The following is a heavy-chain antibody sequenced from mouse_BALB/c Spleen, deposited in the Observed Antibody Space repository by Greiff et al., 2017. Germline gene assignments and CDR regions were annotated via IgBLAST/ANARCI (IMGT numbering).Heavy chain of an antibody. D-gene: IGHD2-10*01. CDR2: ISSGSSTI. Sequence: EVQRVESGGGLVQPGGSRKLSCAASGFTFSSFGMHWVRQAPEKGLEWVAYISSGSSTIYYADTVKGRFTISRDNPKNTLFLQMTSLRSEDTAMYYCATPYYGNYVWSAYWGQGTLVTVSA. CDR3: ATPYYGNYVWSAY. V-gene: IGHV5-17*02. CDR1: GFTFSSFG. J-gene: IGHJ3*01.